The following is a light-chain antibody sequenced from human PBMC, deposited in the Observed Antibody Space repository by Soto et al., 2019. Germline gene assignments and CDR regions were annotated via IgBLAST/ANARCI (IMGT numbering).Light chain of an antibody. Sequence: QSVLTQPRSVSGSPGQSVTISCTGTSSDVGAYNYVSWYQQHPGKAPKLIIYDVTNRPSGVPDRFSGSKSGSTASLTISGLQAEDEADYYCSSYAGVNTYVFGTGTKLTVL. J-gene: IGLJ1*01. CDR3: SSYAGVNTYV. CDR2: DVT. V-gene: IGLV2-11*01. CDR1: SSDVGAYNY.